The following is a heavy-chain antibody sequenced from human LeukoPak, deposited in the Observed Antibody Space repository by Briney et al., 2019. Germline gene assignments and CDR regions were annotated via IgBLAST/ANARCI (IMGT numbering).Heavy chain of an antibody. CDR1: RFTFSTYT. V-gene: IGHV3-23*01. CDR2: ISGSGGST. J-gene: IGHJ6*03. Sequence: SGGSLRLSCSASRFTFSTYTMNWVRQAPGKGLEWVSAISGSGGSTYYADSVKGRFTISRDNSKNTLYLQMNSLRAEDTAVYYCAKEHCSSTSCYYYYYMDVWGKGTTVTVSS. D-gene: IGHD2-2*01. CDR3: AKEHCSSTSCYYYYYMDV.